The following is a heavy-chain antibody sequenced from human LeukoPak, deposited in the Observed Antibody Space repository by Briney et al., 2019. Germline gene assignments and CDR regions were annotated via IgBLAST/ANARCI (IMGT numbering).Heavy chain of an antibody. V-gene: IGHV1-69*04. CDR2: ITPILGIA. CDR3: AREGVTTVTTSPYYYYYMDV. J-gene: IGHJ6*03. CDR1: GGTFSSYT. D-gene: IGHD4-17*01. Sequence: ASVKVSCKASGGTFSSYTISWVRQAPGQGLEWMGRITPILGIANYAQKFQGRVTITADKSTSTAYMELSSLRSEDTAVYYCAREGVTTVTTSPYYYYYMDVWGKGTTVTVSS.